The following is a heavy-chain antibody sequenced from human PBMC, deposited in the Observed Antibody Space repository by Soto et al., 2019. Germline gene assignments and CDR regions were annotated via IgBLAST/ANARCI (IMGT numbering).Heavy chain of an antibody. V-gene: IGHV3-74*01. Sequence: EVQLVESGGGLVQPGGSLGLSFAAPDFTFSSSWMHGAGKPPGKGRVWVSRIKSDGSTTNYADSVKGRFTISRDNAKNTLYLQMNSLRAEDTAVYYCARFEAFDIWGQGTMVTVSS. CDR2: IKSDGSTT. J-gene: IGHJ3*02. CDR3: ARFEAFDI. CDR1: DFTFSSSW.